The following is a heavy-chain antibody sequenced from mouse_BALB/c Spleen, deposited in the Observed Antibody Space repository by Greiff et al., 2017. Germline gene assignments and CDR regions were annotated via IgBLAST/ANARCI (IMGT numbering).Heavy chain of an antibody. CDR2: ISTYYGDA. CDR1: GYTFTDYA. J-gene: IGHJ4*01. V-gene: IGHV1S137*01. D-gene: IGHD2-1*01. Sequence: VKLMESGAELVRPGVSVKISCKGSGYTFTDYAMHWVKQSHAKSLEWIGVISTYYGDASYNQKFKGKATMTVDKSSSTAYMELARLTSEDSAIYYCARSRGYGNYAMDYWGQGTSVTVSS. CDR3: ARSRGYGNYAMDY.